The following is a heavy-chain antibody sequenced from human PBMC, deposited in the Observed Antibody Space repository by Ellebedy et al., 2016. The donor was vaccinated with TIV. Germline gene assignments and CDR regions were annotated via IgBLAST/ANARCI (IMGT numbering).Heavy chain of an antibody. J-gene: IGHJ4*02. D-gene: IGHD1-26*01. CDR1: GFRFSSYG. CDR3: ARGQLGGTPRAFDS. Sequence: PGGSLRLSCAASGFRFSSYGIHWVRQAPGKGLEWVAIIWYDGSNKNYADSVKGRFTISRDNSKNTVYLPMNSLRVEDTAVYHCARGQLGGTPRAFDSWGQGTLVTVSS. V-gene: IGHV3-33*01. CDR2: IWYDGSNK.